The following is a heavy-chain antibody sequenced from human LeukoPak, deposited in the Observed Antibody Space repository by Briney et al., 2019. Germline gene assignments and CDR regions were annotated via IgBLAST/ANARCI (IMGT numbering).Heavy chain of an antibody. CDR1: GGSISSGSYY. V-gene: IGHV4-61*02. D-gene: IGHD3-10*02. J-gene: IGHJ3*02. Sequence: SETLPLTCTVSGGSISSGSYYWSWIRQPAGKGLEWIGRIYTSGSTNYNPSLKSRVTISVDTSKNQFSLKLSSVTAADTAVYYCAMYGGDAFDIWGQGTMVTVSS. CDR2: IYTSGST. CDR3: AMYGGDAFDI.